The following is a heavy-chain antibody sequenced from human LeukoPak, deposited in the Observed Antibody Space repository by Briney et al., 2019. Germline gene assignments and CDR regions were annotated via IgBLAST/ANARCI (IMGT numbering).Heavy chain of an antibody. CDR1: GYTFTSYD. CDR3: ARDGASSSWAYFDY. J-gene: IGHJ4*02. Sequence: ASVKVSCKASGYTFTSYDINWVRQATGQGLEWMGWMNPNSGNTGYAQKFQGRVTMTRNTSISTAYMELSSLRSEDTAVYYCARDGASSSWAYFDYWGQGTLVTVSS. V-gene: IGHV1-8*01. CDR2: MNPNSGNT. D-gene: IGHD6-13*01.